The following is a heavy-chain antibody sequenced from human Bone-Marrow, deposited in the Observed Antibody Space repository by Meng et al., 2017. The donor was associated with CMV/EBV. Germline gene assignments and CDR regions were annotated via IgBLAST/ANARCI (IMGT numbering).Heavy chain of an antibody. D-gene: IGHD3-10*01. J-gene: IGHJ4*02. V-gene: IGHV1-69*05. CDR1: GGTFSSYA. Sequence: SVKVSCKASGGTFSSYAISWVRQAPGQGLEWMGGIIPIFGTANYAQKFQGRVTITTDESTSTAYMGLSSLRSEDTAVYYCARGGPGETYYFDYWGQGTLVTVSS. CDR3: ARGGPGETYYFDY. CDR2: IIPIFGTA.